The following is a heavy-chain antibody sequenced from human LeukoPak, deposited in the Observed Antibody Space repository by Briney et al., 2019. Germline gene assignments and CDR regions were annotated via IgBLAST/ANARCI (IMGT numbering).Heavy chain of an antibody. CDR1: GGSISSYY. D-gene: IGHD3-22*01. V-gene: IGHV4-59*08. J-gene: IGHJ3*02. CDR2: IYYSGST. Sequence: SETLSLTCTVSGGSISSYYWSWIRQPPGKGLEWIGYIYYSGSTNYNPSLKSRVTISVDTSKNQFSLKLSSVTAADTAVYYCARQVVVTYPSWAFDIWGQGTTVTVSS. CDR3: ARQVVVTYPSWAFDI.